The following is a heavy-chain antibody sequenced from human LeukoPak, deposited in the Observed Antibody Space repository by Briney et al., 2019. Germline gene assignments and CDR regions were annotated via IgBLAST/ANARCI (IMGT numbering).Heavy chain of an antibody. D-gene: IGHD6-19*01. J-gene: IGHJ4*02. CDR1: GFTFTTYW. CDR2: IKQDGSER. Sequence: PGGSLRLSCVASGFTFTTYWMSWVRQAPGKGLEWVAKIKQDGSERNYVDSVKGRFTISRDTAKNSLSLQMDSLRPEDTAVYYCASPGGAVAGTMSCPDYWGQGTLVTVSS. V-gene: IGHV3-7*01. CDR3: ASPGGAVAGTMSCPDY.